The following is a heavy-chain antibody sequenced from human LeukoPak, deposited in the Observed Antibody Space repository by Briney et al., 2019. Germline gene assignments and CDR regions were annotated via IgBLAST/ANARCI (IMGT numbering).Heavy chain of an antibody. V-gene: IGHV1-2*02. CDR1: GYTFTVFH. CDR3: ARWTTMVRTFDI. Sequence: ASVKASCKASGYTFTVFHMHWVRQAPGQGLEWMGRINPNSGGTNYAQKFQGRVTMTRDTAITTAYMELSRLRSDDTAVYYCARWTTMVRTFDIWGQGTMVTVSS. CDR2: INPNSGGT. D-gene: IGHD3-10*01. J-gene: IGHJ3*02.